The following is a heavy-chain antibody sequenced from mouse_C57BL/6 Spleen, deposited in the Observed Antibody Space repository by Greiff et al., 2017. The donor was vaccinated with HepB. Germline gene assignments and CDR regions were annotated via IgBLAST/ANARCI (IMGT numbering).Heavy chain of an antibody. CDR2: IRNKANNTAT. Sequence: EVKVVESGGGLVQPGGSMKLSCAASGFTFSDAWMDWVRQSPEKGLEWVAEIRNKANNTATYYAESVKGRFTISRDDSKSSVYLQMNRVRAEDTGIYYCTRDSFAYWGQVTLVTVSA. V-gene: IGHV6-6*01. CDR1: GFTFSDAW. J-gene: IGHJ3*01. CDR3: TRDSFAY.